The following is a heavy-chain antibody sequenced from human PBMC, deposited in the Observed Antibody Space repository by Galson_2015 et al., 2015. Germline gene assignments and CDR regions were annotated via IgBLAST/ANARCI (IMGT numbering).Heavy chain of an antibody. J-gene: IGHJ3*02. CDR1: GFTVSTNF. CDR3: ATAIVVTAFIRGGRATVDASDI. CDR2: INSSGTT. D-gene: IGHD2-21*02. Sequence: SLRLSCAASGFTVSTNFMSWVRQAPEKGLEWVSIINSSGTTKYADSVKSRFTISRDNSKNTTPLQMDSLRAEDTAVYYCATAIVVTAFIRGGRATVDASDIWGQGTMVTVSS. V-gene: IGHV3-53*01.